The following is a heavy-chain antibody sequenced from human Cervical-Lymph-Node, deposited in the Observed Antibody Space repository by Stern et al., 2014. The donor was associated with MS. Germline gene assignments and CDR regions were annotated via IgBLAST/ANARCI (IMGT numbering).Heavy chain of an antibody. J-gene: IGHJ4*02. V-gene: IGHV5-51*03. CDR2: IYPGGSDT. Sequence: EVQLVQSGAEVRKPGESLKISCKVSGYSFANFWIGWVRQVPGKGLEWMGIIYPGGSDTRSSTSFQGQVTLSADESISTAYLQWSSLKASDTGIYYCARRGLGYDGADHWGQGALVTVSS. CDR1: GYSFANFW. D-gene: IGHD3-16*01. CDR3: ARRGLGYDGADH.